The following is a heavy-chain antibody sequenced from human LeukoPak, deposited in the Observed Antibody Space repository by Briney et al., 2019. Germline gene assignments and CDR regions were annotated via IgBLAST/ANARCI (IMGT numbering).Heavy chain of an antibody. CDR2: ISSSGSTI. CDR1: GFTFSDYY. Sequence: GGSLRLSCAASGFTFSDYYMSWIRQAPGKGLEWVSYISSSGSTIYYADSVKGRFTISRDNAKNSLYLQMNSLRAEDTAVYYCARTFWDSSSWYGGNWFDPWGQGTLVTVSS. V-gene: IGHV3-11*01. D-gene: IGHD6-13*01. J-gene: IGHJ5*02. CDR3: ARTFWDSSSWYGGNWFDP.